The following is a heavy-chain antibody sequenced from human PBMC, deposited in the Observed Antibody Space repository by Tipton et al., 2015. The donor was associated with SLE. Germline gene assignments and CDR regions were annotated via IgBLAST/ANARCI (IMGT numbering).Heavy chain of an antibody. V-gene: IGHV3-74*01. J-gene: IGHJ4*02. CDR1: GFNFRRNW. Sequence: SLRLSCAASGFNFRRNWMHWVRQVPGKGLVWVSRMNSDGSNIFYSDSVKGRFTISRDNAKNTLSLQMNSLRVDDTGAYYCASLSAPSDYWGQGTLVTVSS. CDR3: ASLSAPSDY. CDR2: MNSDGSNI.